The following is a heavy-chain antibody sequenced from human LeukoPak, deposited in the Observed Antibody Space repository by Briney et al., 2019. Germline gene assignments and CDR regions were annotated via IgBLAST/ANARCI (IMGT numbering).Heavy chain of an antibody. CDR3: ARRSGATLYDY. Sequence: SETLSLTCAVYGGSFSGYYWSWIRQPPGKGLEWIGEINHSGSTNYNPSLKSRVTISVDTSKNQFSLKLSSVTAADTAVYYWARRSGATLYDYWGQGTLVTVSS. J-gene: IGHJ4*02. CDR1: GGSFSGYY. D-gene: IGHD3-16*02. CDR2: INHSGST. V-gene: IGHV4-34*01.